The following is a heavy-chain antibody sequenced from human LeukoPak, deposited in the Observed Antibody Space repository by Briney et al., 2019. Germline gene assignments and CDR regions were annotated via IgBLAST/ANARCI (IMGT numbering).Heavy chain of an antibody. CDR3: ARGARISSSWYSSV. V-gene: IGHV1-24*01. CDR2: FDPEDGET. D-gene: IGHD2-2*01. CDR1: GYTRTELS. J-gene: IGHJ4*02. Sequence: ASVKVSCKVSGYTRTELSMHWVREAPGKELEWMGGFDPEDGETIYAQKFQGRVTMTEDTSTDTAYMELSSLRSDDTAVYYCARGARISSSWYSSVWGQGTLITVS.